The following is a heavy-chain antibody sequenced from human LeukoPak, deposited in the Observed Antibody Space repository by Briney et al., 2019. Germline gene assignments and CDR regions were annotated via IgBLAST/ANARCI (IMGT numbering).Heavy chain of an antibody. CDR1: AGAFSGFY. V-gene: IGHV4-34*01. CDR2: INHSGST. Sequence: SETLYLNCAVYAGAFSGFYWSWIRQPPGKGLEWIGEINHSGSTNYNPSLKSRVTISVDTSKNQFSLKLSSVTAADTAVYYCARGPTVQLWFGGWFDPWGQGTLVTVSS. D-gene: IGHD3-10*01. J-gene: IGHJ5*02. CDR3: ARGPTVQLWFGGWFDP.